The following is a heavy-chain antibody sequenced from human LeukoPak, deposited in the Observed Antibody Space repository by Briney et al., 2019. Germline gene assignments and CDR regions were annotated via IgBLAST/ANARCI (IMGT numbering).Heavy chain of an antibody. CDR3: AKDSVWFGDVLGGMDV. D-gene: IGHD3-10*01. Sequence: GRSLRLSCAASGFTFSSYGMHWVRQAPGKGLEWVATISYDETEKNYADSVKGRFIISRDNSKNTLFLQMNTLKTEDTAVYYCAKDSVWFGDVLGGMDVWGQGTTVSVSS. CDR1: GFTFSSYG. CDR2: ISYDETEK. V-gene: IGHV3-30*18. J-gene: IGHJ6*02.